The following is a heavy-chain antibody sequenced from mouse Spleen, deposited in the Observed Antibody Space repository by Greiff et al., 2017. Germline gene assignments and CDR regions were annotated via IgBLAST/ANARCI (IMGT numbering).Heavy chain of an antibody. Sequence: VQLQQPGAELVKPGASVKLSCKASGYTFTSYWMHWVKQRPGQGLEWIGMIHPNSGSTNYNEKFKSKATLTVDKSSSTAYMQLSSLTSEDSAVYYCARSGYYGSSFYWYFDVWGTGTTVTVSS. CDR1: GYTFTSYW. D-gene: IGHD1-1*01. V-gene: IGHV1-64*01. CDR3: ARSGYYGSSFYWYFDV. CDR2: IHPNSGST. J-gene: IGHJ1*03.